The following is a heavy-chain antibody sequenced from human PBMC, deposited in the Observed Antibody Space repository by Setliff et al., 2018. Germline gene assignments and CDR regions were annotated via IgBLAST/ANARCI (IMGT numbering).Heavy chain of an antibody. CDR1: GFTFNTYA. Sequence: GGSLRLSCAASGFTFNTYAMSWVRQPPGKGLEWVSSISDTALGIYYADSVRGRFTISRDNSKKTLYLQMTSLRAEDTAVYYCAKPQLELRWGFESWGQGIQVTVSS. D-gene: IGHD1-7*01. CDR3: AKPQLELRWGFES. CDR2: ISDTALGI. V-gene: IGHV3-23*01. J-gene: IGHJ4*02.